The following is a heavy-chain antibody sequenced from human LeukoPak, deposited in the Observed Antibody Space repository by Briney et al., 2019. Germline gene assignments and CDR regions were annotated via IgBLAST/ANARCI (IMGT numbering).Heavy chain of an antibody. J-gene: IGHJ4*02. V-gene: IGHV3-11*04. CDR2: ISSSGSTI. D-gene: IGHD2-21*02. Sequence: GGSLRLSCAASGFTVSSNYMSWVRQAPGKGLEWVSYISSSGSTIYYADSVKGRFTISRDNAKNSLYLQMSSLRAEDTAVYYCARDLGDCGGDCYSGPGYYWGQGTLVTVSS. CDR1: GFTVSSNY. CDR3: ARDLGDCGGDCYSGPGYY.